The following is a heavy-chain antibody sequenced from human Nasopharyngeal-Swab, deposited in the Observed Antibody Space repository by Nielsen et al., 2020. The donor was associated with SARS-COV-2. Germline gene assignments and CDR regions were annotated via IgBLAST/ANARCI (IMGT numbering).Heavy chain of an antibody. CDR2: ISGDNDST. Sequence: GGSLRLSCAASGFTFSSFAMSWVRQAPGKGLEWVSVISGDNDSTYYTDSVKGRFTISRENAKNSLYLQMNSLRAGDTAVYYCARARSGGSRPFDYWGQGTLVTVSS. D-gene: IGHD2-15*01. V-gene: IGHV3-23*01. CDR1: GFTFSSFA. J-gene: IGHJ4*02. CDR3: ARARSGGSRPFDY.